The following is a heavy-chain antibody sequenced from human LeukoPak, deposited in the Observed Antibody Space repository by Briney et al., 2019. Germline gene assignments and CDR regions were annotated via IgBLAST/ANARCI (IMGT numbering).Heavy chain of an antibody. CDR2: ISSSSLYT. CDR1: GFTFSDYY. D-gene: IGHD3-16*01. V-gene: IGHV3-11*06. Sequence: PGGSLRLSCAASGFTFSDYYMTWIRQAPGKGLEGVSDISSSSLYTNYADSVKGRFTISRDNAKNSLYLQMNSLRAEDTAVYYCARARGGCPDSWGQGTLVTVSS. J-gene: IGHJ4*02. CDR3: ARARGGCPDS.